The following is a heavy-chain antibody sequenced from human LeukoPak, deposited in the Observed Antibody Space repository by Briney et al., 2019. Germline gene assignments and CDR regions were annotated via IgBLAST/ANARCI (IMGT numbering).Heavy chain of an antibody. CDR1: GFTFDDYA. D-gene: IGHD3-10*01. CDR3: AKDGDYGSGSYYKLPRALRYYYGMDV. J-gene: IGHJ6*02. CDR2: ISWNSGSI. Sequence: PGGSLRLSCAASGFTFDDYAMHWVRQAPGKGLEWVSGISWNSGSIVYADSVKGRFTISRDNAKNSLYPQMNSLRAEDTALYYCAKDGDYGSGSYYKLPRALRYYYGMDVWGQGTTVTVSS. V-gene: IGHV3-9*01.